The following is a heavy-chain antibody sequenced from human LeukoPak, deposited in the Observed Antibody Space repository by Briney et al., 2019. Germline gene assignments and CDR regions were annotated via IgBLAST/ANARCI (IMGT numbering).Heavy chain of an antibody. CDR1: DFTFSAYT. V-gene: IGHV3-21*06. J-gene: IGHJ4*02. Sequence: GGSLRLSCAASDFTFSAYTMNWIRLAPGKGLEWVSSISSSRTYIYCADSVKGRFTISRDNAKNSLYLQMNSLRAEDTALYFCARDSDYGDYFDHWGQGTLVTVSS. D-gene: IGHD4-17*01. CDR2: ISSSRTYI. CDR3: ARDSDYGDYFDH.